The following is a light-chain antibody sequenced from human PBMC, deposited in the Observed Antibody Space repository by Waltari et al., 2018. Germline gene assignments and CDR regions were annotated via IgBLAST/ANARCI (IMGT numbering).Light chain of an antibody. CDR1: QSISIY. J-gene: IGKJ1*01. V-gene: IGKV1-39*01. CDR3: QQSYSTPPA. CDR2: VAS. Sequence: DIQMTQSPSSLSASVGDRVTITCRASQSISIYLNWYQQKPGKAPKVLIYVASSLQSGVPSRFSGSGSGTDFTLTISSLQHEDVATYYCQQSYSTPPAFGQGTKVEIK.